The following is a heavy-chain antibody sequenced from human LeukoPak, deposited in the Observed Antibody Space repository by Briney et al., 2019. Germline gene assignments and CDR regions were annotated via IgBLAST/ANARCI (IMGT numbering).Heavy chain of an antibody. D-gene: IGHD2-15*01. CDR3: ASAPLIFCSGGSCYPGWFDP. CDR1: GFTFSSYC. Sequence: GGSLRLSCAASGFTFSSYCMSWVRQAPGKGLEWVANIKQDGSEKDYVGSVKGRFTISRDNAKNSLYLQMNSLRAEDTAVYYCASAPLIFCSGGSCYPGWFDPWGQGTLVTVSS. J-gene: IGHJ5*02. CDR2: IKQDGSEK. V-gene: IGHV3-7*01.